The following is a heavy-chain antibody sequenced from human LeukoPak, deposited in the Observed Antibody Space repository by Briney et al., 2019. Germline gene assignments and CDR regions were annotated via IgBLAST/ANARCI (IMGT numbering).Heavy chain of an antibody. CDR2: ISYDGSNK. CDR3: AVYDFWSGD. D-gene: IGHD3-3*01. Sequence: PGGSLRLSCAASGFTFSSYAMHWVRQAPGKGLEWVAVISYDGSNKYYADSVKGRFTISRDNSKNTLYLQMNSLRAEDTAVYYCAVYDFWSGDWGQGTLVTVSS. J-gene: IGHJ4*02. CDR1: GFTFSSYA. V-gene: IGHV3-30-3*01.